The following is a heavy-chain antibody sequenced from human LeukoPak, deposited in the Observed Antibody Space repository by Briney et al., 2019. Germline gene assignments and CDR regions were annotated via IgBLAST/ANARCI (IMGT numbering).Heavy chain of an antibody. D-gene: IGHD6-6*01. Sequence: GGSLRLSCAATEFAFRTYEMHWVRQAPGKGLVWVSRINTDGSSTRYADSVKGRLTISRDNAKNSLYLQMNSLRAEDTALYYCARLSYSGSSRFNYYYYMDVWGKGTTVTVSS. CDR1: EFAFRTYE. CDR3: ARLSYSGSSRFNYYYYMDV. CDR2: INTDGSST. V-gene: IGHV3-74*01. J-gene: IGHJ6*03.